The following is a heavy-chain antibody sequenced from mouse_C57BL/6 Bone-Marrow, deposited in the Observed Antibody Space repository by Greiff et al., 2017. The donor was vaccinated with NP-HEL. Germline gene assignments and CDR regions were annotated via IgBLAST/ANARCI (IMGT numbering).Heavy chain of an antibody. CDR1: GFTFSSYA. CDR2: ISDGGSYT. CDR3: ARWDLLWLRGYFDY. J-gene: IGHJ2*01. Sequence: EVQLVESGGGLVKPGGSLKLSCAASGFTFSSYAMSWVRQTPEKRLEWVATISDGGSYTYYPDNVKGRFTISRDNAKNNLYLQMSHLKSEDTAMYYCARWDLLWLRGYFDYWGQGTTLTVSS. D-gene: IGHD2-2*01. V-gene: IGHV5-4*01.